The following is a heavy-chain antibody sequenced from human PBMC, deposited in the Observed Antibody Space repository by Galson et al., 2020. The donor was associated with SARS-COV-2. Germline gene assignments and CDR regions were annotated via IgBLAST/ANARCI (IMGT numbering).Heavy chain of an antibody. D-gene: IGHD3-22*01. CDR1: GGSISSGGYY. CDR3: ARELGENYDSSGADAFDI. V-gene: IGHV4-31*03. CDR2: IYYSGST. J-gene: IGHJ3*02. Sequence: SETLSLTCTVSGGSISSGGYYWSWIRQHPGKGLEWIGYIYYSGSTYYNPSLKSRVTISVDTSKNQFSLKLSSVTAADTAVYYCARELGENYDSSGADAFDIWGQGTMVTVSS.